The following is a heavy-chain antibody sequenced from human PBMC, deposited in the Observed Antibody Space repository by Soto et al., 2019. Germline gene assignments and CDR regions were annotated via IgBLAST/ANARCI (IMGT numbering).Heavy chain of an antibody. D-gene: IGHD2-15*01. CDR1: GYTLTELS. V-gene: IGHV1-24*01. CDR2: FDPEDGET. J-gene: IGHJ3*02. CDR3: ARRYCSGGSCYDDAFDI. Sequence: ASVKVSCKVSGYTLTELSMHWVRQAPGKGLEWMGGFDPEDGETIYAQKFQGRVTMTEDTSTDTAYMELSSLRSEDTAVYYCARRYCSGGSCYDDAFDIWGQGTMVTVSS.